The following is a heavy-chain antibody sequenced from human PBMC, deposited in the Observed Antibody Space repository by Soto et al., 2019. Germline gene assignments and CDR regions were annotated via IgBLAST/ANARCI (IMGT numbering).Heavy chain of an antibody. CDR2: ISSSSSYI. D-gene: IGHD1-26*01. Sequence: GGSLRLSCAASGFTFSSYSMNWVRQAPGKGLEWVSSISSSSSYIYYADSVKGRFTISRDNAKNSLYLQMNSLRAEDTAVYYCARGNSGSYRYYFDYWGQGTRVTVSS. V-gene: IGHV3-21*01. J-gene: IGHJ4*02. CDR1: GFTFSSYS. CDR3: ARGNSGSYRYYFDY.